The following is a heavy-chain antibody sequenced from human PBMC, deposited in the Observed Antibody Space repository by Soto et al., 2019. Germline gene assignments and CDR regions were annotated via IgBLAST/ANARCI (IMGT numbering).Heavy chain of an antibody. CDR2: VRGSGDIT. D-gene: IGHD2-15*01. CDR1: GFTFMNYA. V-gene: IGHV3-23*01. CDR3: AKKVEASGLLEGFLAF. Sequence: GGSLRLSCVASGFTFMNYAMSWVRQAPGKGLEWVSGVRGSGDITKYIDSVKGRFTISRDNSKNTLYLQMSSLRAEDTAVYYCAKKVEASGLLEGFLAFWAQGALVTVSS. J-gene: IGHJ4*02.